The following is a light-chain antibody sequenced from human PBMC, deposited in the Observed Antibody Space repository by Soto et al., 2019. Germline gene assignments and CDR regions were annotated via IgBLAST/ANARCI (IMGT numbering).Light chain of an antibody. J-gene: IGLJ1*01. CDR1: DSDVGAYNY. Sequence: QSVLTQPAYVSGSPGQSITITCTGTDSDVGAYNYVSWYQQHPGKVPNLIIYEVSHRPSGVSSRFSGSKSGNTASLTISGLQADDEADYYCNSFTTSSTQVFGTGTKLTVL. V-gene: IGLV2-14*01. CDR3: NSFTTSSTQV. CDR2: EVS.